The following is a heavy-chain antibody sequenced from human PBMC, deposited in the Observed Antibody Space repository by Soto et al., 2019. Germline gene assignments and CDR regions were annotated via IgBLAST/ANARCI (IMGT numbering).Heavy chain of an antibody. D-gene: IGHD6-13*01. Sequence: GGSLRLSCAASGFTFSSYWMHWVRQAPGKGLAWVSRINSDGSSTSYADSVKGRFTISRDNAKNTLYLQMNSLRAEDTAVYYCARVRYSSRSYYYYYGMDVWGQGTTVTVSS. J-gene: IGHJ6*02. CDR3: ARVRYSSRSYYYYYGMDV. CDR2: INSDGSST. V-gene: IGHV3-74*01. CDR1: GFTFSSYW.